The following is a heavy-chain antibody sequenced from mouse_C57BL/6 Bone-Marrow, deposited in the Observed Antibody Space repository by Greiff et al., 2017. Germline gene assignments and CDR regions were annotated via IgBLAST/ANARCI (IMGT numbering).Heavy chain of an antibody. CDR2: INYDGSST. CDR3: ARDSHYGRGTYAMDY. CDR1: GFTFSDYY. D-gene: IGHD1-1*01. J-gene: IGHJ4*01. V-gene: IGHV5-16*01. Sequence: DVHLVESEGGLVQPGSSMKLSCTASGFTFSDYYLAWVRQVPEKGLEWVANINYDGSSTYYLDSLKSRFIISRDNAKNILYLQMSSLKSEDTATYYCARDSHYGRGTYAMDYWGQGTSVTVSS.